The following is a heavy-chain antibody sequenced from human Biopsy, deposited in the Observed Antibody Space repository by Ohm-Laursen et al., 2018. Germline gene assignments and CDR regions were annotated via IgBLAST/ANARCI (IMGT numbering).Heavy chain of an antibody. CDR3: VKQWGGYNFDS. D-gene: IGHD1-14*01. Sequence: SLRLSCTASGFTFHTYAMNWVRQAPGKGLEWVAHIDVSDYNTYYADSVRGRFTISRNNSKQMVHLEINSLTADDTAGYYCVKQWGGYNFDSWGQGTLGNGSS. CDR1: GFTFHTYA. J-gene: IGHJ5*01. CDR2: IDVSDYNT. V-gene: IGHV3-23*01.